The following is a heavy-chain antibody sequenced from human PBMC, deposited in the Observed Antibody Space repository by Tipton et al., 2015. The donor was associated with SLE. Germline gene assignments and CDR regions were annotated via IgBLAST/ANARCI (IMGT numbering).Heavy chain of an antibody. Sequence: SLRLSCAASGFTFSSYAMHWVRQAPGKGLEWVAVISYDGSNKYYADSVKGRFTISRDNSKNTLYLQMNSLRAEDTAVYYCARVGITIFGVINYCYYYGMDVWGQGTTVTVSS. V-gene: IGHV3-30*04. J-gene: IGHJ6*02. CDR3: ARVGITIFGVINYCYYYGMDV. CDR1: GFTFSSYA. CDR2: ISYDGSNK. D-gene: IGHD3-3*01.